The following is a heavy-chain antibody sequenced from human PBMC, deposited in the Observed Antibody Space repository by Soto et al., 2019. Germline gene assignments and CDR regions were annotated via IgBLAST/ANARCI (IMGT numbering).Heavy chain of an antibody. V-gene: IGHV5-51*01. CDR3: VRPDSTGYYSH. CDR2: INPADSDT. D-gene: IGHD3-9*01. J-gene: IGHJ4*02. Sequence: GESLKISCNGSGYSFTNYWIGWVRQMPGKGLEWMGIINPADSDTRYSPSFQGQVTVSVDKSISTAYLQRGSLKASDTAMYYCVRPDSTGYYSHWGQGTPVTVYS. CDR1: GYSFTNYW.